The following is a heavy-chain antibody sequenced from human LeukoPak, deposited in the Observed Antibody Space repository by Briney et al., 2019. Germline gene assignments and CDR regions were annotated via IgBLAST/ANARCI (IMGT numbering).Heavy chain of an antibody. V-gene: IGHV7-4-1*02. CDR3: ARDGWRYCSGGSCWVY. Sequence: GASVEVSCKASGYTFTSYAMNWVRQAPGQGLEWMGWINTNTGNPTYAQGFTGRFVFSLDTSVSTAYLQISSLKAEDTAVYYCARDGWRYCSGGSCWVYWGQGTLVTVSS. J-gene: IGHJ4*02. CDR2: INTNTGNP. D-gene: IGHD2-15*01. CDR1: GYTFTSYA.